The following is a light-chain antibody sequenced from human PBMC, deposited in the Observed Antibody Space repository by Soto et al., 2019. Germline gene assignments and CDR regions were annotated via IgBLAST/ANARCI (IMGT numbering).Light chain of an antibody. CDR1: QSVSNRY. V-gene: IGKV3-20*01. Sequence: EIVLTQSPVTLSLSPWERATLSCRASQSVSNRYLAWYQQKPGQAPRLLISGASSRATGIPDRFSGSGSGTDFTLTISRLEPEDFAVYYCQQYGSSPPITFGQGTRLEIK. CDR3: QQYGSSPPIT. J-gene: IGKJ5*01. CDR2: GAS.